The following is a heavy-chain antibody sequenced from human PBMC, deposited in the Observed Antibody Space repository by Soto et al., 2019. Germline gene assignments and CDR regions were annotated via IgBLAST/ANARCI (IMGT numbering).Heavy chain of an antibody. V-gene: IGHV1-3*01. Sequence: GASVKVSCKASGYAFTYYSIHWVRQAPGQRLEWMGWVTADKGITDYSQKFQGRVTITRDTYASTAYMELSSLRSEDTAIYYCARGRRNPGQGWLDRWGQGTLVTVSS. CDR2: VTADKGIT. CDR3: ARGRRNPGQGWLDR. CDR1: GYAFTYYS. J-gene: IGHJ5*02. D-gene: IGHD4-4*01.